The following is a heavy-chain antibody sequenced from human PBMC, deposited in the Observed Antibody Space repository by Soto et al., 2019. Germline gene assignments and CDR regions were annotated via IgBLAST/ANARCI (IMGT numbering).Heavy chain of an antibody. V-gene: IGHV3-9*01. CDR3: AKDHYAFWSGDYLY. J-gene: IGHJ4*02. Sequence: GGSLRLSCAASGFTFDDYAMHWVRHAPGKGLEWVSGISWNSGSIGYADSVKGRFTISRDNAKNSLYLQMNSLRAEDTAMYYCAKDHYAFWSGDYLYRRQAPLVTGSS. CDR1: GFTFDDYA. CDR2: ISWNSGSI. D-gene: IGHD3-3*01.